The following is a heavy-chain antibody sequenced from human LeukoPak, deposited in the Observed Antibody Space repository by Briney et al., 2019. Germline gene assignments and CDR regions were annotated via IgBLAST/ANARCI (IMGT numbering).Heavy chain of an antibody. CDR1: GFTFSSYS. D-gene: IGHD2-15*01. CDR2: ISSSSSTI. Sequence: PGGSLRLSCAASGFTFSSYSMNWVRQAPGKGLEWVSYISSSSSTIYYADSVKGRFTISRDNAKNSLYLQMDNLRAEDTAFYYCARGVGGFFSTYNWFDPWGQGTLVTVSS. V-gene: IGHV3-48*01. CDR3: ARGVGGFFSTYNWFDP. J-gene: IGHJ5*02.